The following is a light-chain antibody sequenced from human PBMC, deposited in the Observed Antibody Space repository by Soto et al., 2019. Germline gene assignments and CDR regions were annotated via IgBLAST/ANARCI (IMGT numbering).Light chain of an antibody. Sequence: QSVLTQPPSVSGAPGQRVTISCTGSSSNFGAGYDVHWYQQLPGTAPKLLISANTNRPSGVPDRFSGSKSGTSASLAITGLQAEDEADYYCQSYDSSLSGSNWVFGGGTTLTVL. V-gene: IGLV1-40*01. CDR2: ANT. CDR3: QSYDSSLSGSNWV. CDR1: SSNFGAGYD. J-gene: IGLJ3*02.